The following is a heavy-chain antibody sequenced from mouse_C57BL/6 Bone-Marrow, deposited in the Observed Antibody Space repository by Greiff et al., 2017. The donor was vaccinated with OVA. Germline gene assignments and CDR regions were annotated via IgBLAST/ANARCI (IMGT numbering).Heavy chain of an antibody. Sequence: EVQLQESGPGLVKPSQSLSLTCSVTGYSITSGYYWNWIRQFPGNKLEWMGYISYDGSNNYNPSLKNRISITRDTSKNQLFLKLNSVTTEDTATYYCAREAAWFAYWGQGTLVTVSA. CDR1: GYSITSGYY. CDR3: AREAAWFAY. CDR2: ISYDGSN. V-gene: IGHV3-6*01. D-gene: IGHD3-3*01. J-gene: IGHJ3*01.